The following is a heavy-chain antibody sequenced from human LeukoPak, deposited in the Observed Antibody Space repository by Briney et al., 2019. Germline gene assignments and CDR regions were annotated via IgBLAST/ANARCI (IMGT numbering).Heavy chain of an antibody. V-gene: IGHV4-59*01. Sequence: SETLSLTCTVSGGSISRYYWSWIRQPPGKGLEWIGYIYYSGSTNYNPSLKSRVTISVDTSKNQFSLKLSSVTAADTAVYYCARGYSSGYGGPFEYFQHWGQGTLVTVSS. CDR3: ARGYSSGYGGPFEYFQH. D-gene: IGHD6-19*01. J-gene: IGHJ1*01. CDR2: IYYSGST. CDR1: GGSISRYY.